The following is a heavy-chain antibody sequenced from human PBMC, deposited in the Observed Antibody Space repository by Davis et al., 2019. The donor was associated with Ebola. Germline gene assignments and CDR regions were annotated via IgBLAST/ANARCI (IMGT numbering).Heavy chain of an antibody. CDR3: ARGGGGFLEWLSWFDP. CDR2: MNHNSGNT. V-gene: IGHV1-8*02. D-gene: IGHD3-3*01. CDR1: GYTFTSYY. Sequence: ASVKVSCKASGYTFTSYYMHWVRQAPGQGLEWMGWMNHNSGNTGYAQKFQGRVTMTRNTSISTAYMELSSLRSEDTAVYYCARGGGGFLEWLSWFDPWGQGTLVTVSS. J-gene: IGHJ5*02.